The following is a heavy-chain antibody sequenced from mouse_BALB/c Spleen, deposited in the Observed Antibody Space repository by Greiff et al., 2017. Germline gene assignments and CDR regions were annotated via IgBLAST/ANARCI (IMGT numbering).Heavy chain of an antibody. J-gene: IGHJ4*01. D-gene: IGHD3-2*01. CDR1: GFNIKDYY. Sequence: EVQLHQSGAELVRSGASVKLSCTASGFNIKDYYMHWVKQRPEQGLEWIGWIDPENGDTEYAPKFQGKATMTADTSSNTAYLQLSSLTSEDTAVYYCNRDSSGSNYYAMDYWGQGTSVTVSS. V-gene: IGHV14-4*02. CDR3: NRDSSGSNYYAMDY. CDR2: IDPENGDT.